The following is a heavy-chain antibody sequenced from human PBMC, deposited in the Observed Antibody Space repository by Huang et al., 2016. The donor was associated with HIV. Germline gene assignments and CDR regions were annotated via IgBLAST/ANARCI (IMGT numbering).Heavy chain of an antibody. V-gene: IGHV4-34*01. CDR3: ASDYYGSGSYYTRGAFDI. Sequence: QVQLQQWGAGLLKPSETLSLTCAVYGGSFSGYYWSWIRQPPGKGLEWIGESNHSGRTNYNPAPKSRVTISVATSKTQSSLRLSSVTAADTAVYYCASDYYGSGSYYTRGAFDIWGQGTMVTVSS. D-gene: IGHD3-10*01. CDR1: GGSFSGYY. J-gene: IGHJ3*02. CDR2: SNHSGRT.